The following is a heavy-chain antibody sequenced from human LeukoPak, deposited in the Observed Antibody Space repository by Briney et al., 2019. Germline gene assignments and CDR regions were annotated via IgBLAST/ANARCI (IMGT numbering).Heavy chain of an antibody. CDR1: GFTFSSYA. CDR2: ISYDGSNK. Sequence: GGSLRLSCAASGFTFSSYAMHWVRQAPGKGLEWVAVISYDGSNKYYADSVKGRFTISRDNSKNTLYLQMNSLRAEDTAVYYCARPGSYYYYYMDVWGKGTTVTVSS. J-gene: IGHJ6*03. D-gene: IGHD1-26*01. CDR3: ARPGSYYYYYMDV. V-gene: IGHV3-30-3*01.